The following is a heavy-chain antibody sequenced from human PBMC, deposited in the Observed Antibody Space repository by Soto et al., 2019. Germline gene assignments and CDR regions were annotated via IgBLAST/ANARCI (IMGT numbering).Heavy chain of an antibody. J-gene: IGHJ4*02. CDR3: ARLGYSNAWPDY. Sequence: SETLSLTCAVSGDSISRSNWWSWVRQPPGKGLEWIGEMSHRGTTNYNPSLKSRVTISVDKSKNQFSLKLSSVTAADTAVYFCARLGYSNAWPDYWGQGTLVTASS. CDR1: GDSISRSNW. D-gene: IGHD5-12*01. V-gene: IGHV4-4*02. CDR2: MSHRGTT.